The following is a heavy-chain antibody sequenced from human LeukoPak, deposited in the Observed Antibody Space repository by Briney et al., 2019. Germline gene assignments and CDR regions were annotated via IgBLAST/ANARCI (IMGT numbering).Heavy chain of an antibody. CDR1: GFTFSSYA. V-gene: IGHV3-64*01. Sequence: GGSLRLSCAASGFTFSSYAMHWVRQAPGKGLEYVSAISSNGGSTYYANSVKGRFTIPRDNSKNTLYLQMGSLRAEDMAVYYCARDGVHAFDIWGQGTMVTVSS. CDR3: ARDGVHAFDI. CDR2: ISSNGGST. J-gene: IGHJ3*02. D-gene: IGHD3-16*01.